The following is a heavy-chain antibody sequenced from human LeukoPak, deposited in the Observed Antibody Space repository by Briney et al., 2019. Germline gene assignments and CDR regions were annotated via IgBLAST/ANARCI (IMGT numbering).Heavy chain of an antibody. CDR2: VRSGGSPI. Sequence: GGSLRLSCAASGFTFSSYSMNWVRQAPGKGLEWVSYVRSGGSPIHYADSVKGRFTISRDNAKNSLYLQMNSLRVEDTAVYYCAKEADWGYHYFDDWGQGALVTVSS. D-gene: IGHD7-27*01. J-gene: IGHJ4*02. CDR3: AKEADWGYHYFDD. V-gene: IGHV3-48*01. CDR1: GFTFSSYS.